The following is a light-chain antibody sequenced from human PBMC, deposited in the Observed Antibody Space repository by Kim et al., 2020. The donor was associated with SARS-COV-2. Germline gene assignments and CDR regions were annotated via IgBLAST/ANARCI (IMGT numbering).Light chain of an antibody. CDR2: EVA. Sequence: GQSVAISCTGISSDVDFYKYVSWYQQRPGKAPKLLIYEVAKRPSGVPDRFSGSKSGNTASLTVSGLQAEDEADYYCSSNAVSNSLVFGGGTKLTVL. CDR1: SSDVDFYKY. CDR3: SSNAVSNSLV. V-gene: IGLV2-8*01. J-gene: IGLJ3*02.